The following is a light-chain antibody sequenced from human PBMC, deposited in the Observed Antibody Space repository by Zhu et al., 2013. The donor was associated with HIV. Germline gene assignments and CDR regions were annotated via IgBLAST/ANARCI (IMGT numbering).Light chain of an antibody. V-gene: IGKV3-20*01. CDR1: QSVRSNF. Sequence: EIVLTQSPGTLSLSPLDRATLSCRASQSVRSNFLAWYQQKPGQAPRLLTYGASTRATGIPGRFSGSGSGTDFTLTISRLEPEDFGVYYCQQYGTSPVTFGPGTTVDI. CDR3: QQYGTSPVT. CDR2: GAS. J-gene: IGKJ3*01.